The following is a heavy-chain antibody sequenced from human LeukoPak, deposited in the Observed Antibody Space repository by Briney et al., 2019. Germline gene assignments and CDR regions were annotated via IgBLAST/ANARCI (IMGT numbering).Heavy chain of an antibody. V-gene: IGHV3-23*01. CDR3: AKGFRPPTYYYDSSGYFAGAPLDY. CDR2: ISGSGGST. CDR1: GFTFSSYA. D-gene: IGHD3-22*01. Sequence: GGSLRLSCAASGFTFSSYAMSWVRQAPGKGLEWVSAISGSGGSTYYADSVKGRFTISRDNPKNTLYLQMNSLRAEDTAVYYCAKGFRPPTYYYDSSGYFAGAPLDYWGQGTLVTVSS. J-gene: IGHJ4*02.